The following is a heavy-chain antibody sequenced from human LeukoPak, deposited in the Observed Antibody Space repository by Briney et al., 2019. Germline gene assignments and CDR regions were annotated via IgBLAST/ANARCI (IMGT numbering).Heavy chain of an antibody. CDR1: GFTFSNYA. V-gene: IGHV3-23*01. Sequence: QPGGSLRLSCAASGFTFSNYAMNWVRQAPGKGLEWVSAISGSGGLTYYADSVKGRFTISRDNSKNTLYLQMNSLRAEDTVVYYCARDRDYGDYVYYGMDVWGQGTTVTVSS. CDR2: ISGSGGLT. CDR3: ARDRDYGDYVYYGMDV. J-gene: IGHJ6*02. D-gene: IGHD4-17*01.